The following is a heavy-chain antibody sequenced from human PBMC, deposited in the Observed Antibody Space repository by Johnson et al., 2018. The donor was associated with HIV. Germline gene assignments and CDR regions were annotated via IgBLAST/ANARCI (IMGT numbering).Heavy chain of an antibody. V-gene: IGHV3-33*08. CDR3: ASAIPGRSSLDGFDF. J-gene: IGHJ3*01. CDR1: GFTFSSYG. Sequence: QVQLVESGGGVVQPGRSLRLSCAASGFTFSSYGMHWVRQAPGKGLEWVAFIRYDGSNKYYADSVKGRFTISRDNSKNTLYLQMNSLRAEDTAAYYCASAIPGRSSLDGFDFWGQGTMVTVSS. CDR2: IRYDGSNK. D-gene: IGHD2-2*01.